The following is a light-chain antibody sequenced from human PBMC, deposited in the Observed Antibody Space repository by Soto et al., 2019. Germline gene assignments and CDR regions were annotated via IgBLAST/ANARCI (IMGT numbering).Light chain of an antibody. V-gene: IGLV4-69*01. CDR1: SGHSSYA. Sequence: QSVLTQSPSASASLGPPAKLTCTLSSGHSSYAIAWHQQQPEKGPRYLMKLNSDGSHSKGDGIPDRFSGSSSGAERYLTISSLQSEDEADYYCQTWGTGIQVFGGGTKVTVL. J-gene: IGLJ2*01. CDR3: QTWGTGIQV. CDR2: LNSDGSH.